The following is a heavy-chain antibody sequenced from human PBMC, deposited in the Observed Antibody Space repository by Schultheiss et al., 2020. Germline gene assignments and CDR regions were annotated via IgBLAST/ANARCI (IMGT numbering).Heavy chain of an antibody. CDR3: ARHVPWVVAATPPSNWFDP. CDR1: GYSISSGYY. D-gene: IGHD2-15*01. CDR2: IYLSGST. J-gene: IGHJ5*02. Sequence: SETLSLTCSVSGYSISSGYYWGWIRQPPGRGLEYIGHIYLSGSTYYNPSLKSRVTISVDTSKNQFSLKLSSVTAADTAVYYCARHVPWVVAATPPSNWFDPWGQGTLVTVSS. V-gene: IGHV4-38-2*02.